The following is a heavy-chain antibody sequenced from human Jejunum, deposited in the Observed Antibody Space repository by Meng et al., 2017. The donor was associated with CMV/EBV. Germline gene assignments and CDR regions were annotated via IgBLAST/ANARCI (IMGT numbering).Heavy chain of an antibody. CDR1: GFTFSSYW. CDR3: ARAGDYRSDY. J-gene: IGHJ4*02. CDR2: INTDGSTT. D-gene: IGHD4-17*01. V-gene: IGHV3-74*01. Sequence: CAASGFTFSSYWMHWVRQAQGKGLVWVSRINTDGSTTNYADSVKGRFTISRDDAKNTLYLQMNSLRAEDTAVYYCARAGDYRSDYWGQGTLVTVSS.